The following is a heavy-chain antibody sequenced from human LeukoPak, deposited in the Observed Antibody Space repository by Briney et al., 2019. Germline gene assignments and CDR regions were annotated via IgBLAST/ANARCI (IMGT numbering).Heavy chain of an antibody. J-gene: IGHJ4*02. Sequence: PSETLSLTCTVSGGSISSYYWSWIRQPPGKGLEWIGYFYYSGSTNYNPSLKSRVTISVDTSENQFSLKLSSVTAADTAVYYCARSELLWFGGVNSGFDYWGQGTLVTVSS. CDR1: GGSISSYY. CDR2: FYYSGST. CDR3: ARSELLWFGGVNSGFDY. D-gene: IGHD3-10*01. V-gene: IGHV4-59*01.